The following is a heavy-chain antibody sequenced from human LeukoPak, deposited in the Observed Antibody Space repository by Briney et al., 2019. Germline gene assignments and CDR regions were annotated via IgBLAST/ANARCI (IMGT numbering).Heavy chain of an antibody. Sequence: PGGSLRLSCAASGFTLSNSWMHWVRRAPGKGLVWVSRTNGDGSDTSYADSVKGRFTISRDSATNTLYLQMNSLRAEDTAIYYCVRDGEYGHGIDFDYWGQGTLVTVSP. CDR3: VRDGEYGHGIDFDY. CDR1: GFTLSNSW. J-gene: IGHJ4*02. V-gene: IGHV3-74*01. D-gene: IGHD4-17*01. CDR2: TNGDGSDT.